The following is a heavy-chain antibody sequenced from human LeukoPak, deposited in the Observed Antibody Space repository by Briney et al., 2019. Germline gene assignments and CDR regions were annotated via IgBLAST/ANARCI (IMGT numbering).Heavy chain of an antibody. V-gene: IGHV3-7*04. Sequence: PGRSLRLSCAASGFTFSRYWMSWVRQAPGKGLERVASIKQDGSERYYVDSVKGRFTISSDNAKNSVYVQMNSLRAEDTAVFYCARSTSWYHKFDYWGQGTLVTVSS. J-gene: IGHJ4*02. CDR2: IKQDGSER. D-gene: IGHD2-2*01. CDR3: ARSTSWYHKFDY. CDR1: GFTFSRYW.